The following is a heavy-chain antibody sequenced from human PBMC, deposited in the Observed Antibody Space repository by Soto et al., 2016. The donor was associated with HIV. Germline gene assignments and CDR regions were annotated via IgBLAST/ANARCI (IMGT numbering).Heavy chain of an antibody. CDR2: IYSGGST. J-gene: IGHJ6*02. CDR3: ARGPYSSSWYGMDV. CDR1: GFTISFNY. D-gene: IGHD6-13*01. Sequence: EVQLVETGGGLIQPGGSLRLSCAASGFTISFNYMSWVRQAPGKGLEWVSVIYSGGSTYYADSVKGRFTISRDNSKNTLYLQMNSLRAEDTAVYYCARGPYSSSWYGMDVVGQGTTVTVSS. V-gene: IGHV3-53*02.